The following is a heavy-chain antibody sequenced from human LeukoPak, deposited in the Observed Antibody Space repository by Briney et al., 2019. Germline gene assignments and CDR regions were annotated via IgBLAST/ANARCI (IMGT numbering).Heavy chain of an antibody. CDR1: GFTFSSYG. J-gene: IGHJ4*02. Sequence: PGGSLRLSCAASGFTFSSYGMHWVRQAPGKGLEWVAFIRYDGSNKYYADSVKGRFTISRDNSKNTLYLQMNSLRAEDTAVYYCARYHGDYEMDYFDYWGQGTLVTVSS. CDR3: ARYHGDYEMDYFDY. D-gene: IGHD4-17*01. CDR2: IRYDGSNK. V-gene: IGHV3-30*02.